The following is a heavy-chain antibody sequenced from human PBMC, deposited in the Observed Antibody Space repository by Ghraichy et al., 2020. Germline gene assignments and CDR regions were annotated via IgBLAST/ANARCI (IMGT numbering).Heavy chain of an antibody. D-gene: IGHD7-27*01. CDR3: ARGWGSPAY. Sequence: GGSLRLSCVASGFTFDSYWMSWVRQAPGKGLEWVANIKRNGSEKYYVDSVKGRFTISRDNAKNSLYLQMNSLRAEDTAVYYCARGWGSPAYWGQGTLVTVSS. CDR1: GFTFDSYW. V-gene: IGHV3-7*04. J-gene: IGHJ4*02. CDR2: IKRNGSEK.